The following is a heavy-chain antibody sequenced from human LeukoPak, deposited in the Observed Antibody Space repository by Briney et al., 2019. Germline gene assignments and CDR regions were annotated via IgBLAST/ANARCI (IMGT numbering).Heavy chain of an antibody. CDR1: GGSISSYY. CDR2: IYYSGST. CDR3: ARHFTGAIWSGYWNYYYMDV. J-gene: IGHJ6*03. D-gene: IGHD3-3*01. Sequence: SETLSLTCTVSGGSISSYYWSCIRQPPGKGLEWIGYIYYSGSTNYNPSLKSRVTISVDTSKNQFSLKLSSVTAADTAVYYCARHFTGAIWSGYWNYYYMDVWGKGTTVTVSS. V-gene: IGHV4-59*01.